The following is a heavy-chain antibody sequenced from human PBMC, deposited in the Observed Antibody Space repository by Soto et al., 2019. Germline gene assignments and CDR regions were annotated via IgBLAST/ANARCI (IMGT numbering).Heavy chain of an antibody. D-gene: IGHD3-22*01. V-gene: IGHV3-64*04. Sequence: GGSLRLSCSASGFTFSSYAMHWVRQAPGKGLEYVSAISSNGGSTYYADSVKGRFTISRDNSKNTLYLQMNSLRAEDTAVYYCARDSGSYYDSSGYSLPDWGQGTLVTVSS. J-gene: IGHJ4*02. CDR3: ARDSGSYYDSSGYSLPD. CDR2: ISSNGGST. CDR1: GFTFSSYA.